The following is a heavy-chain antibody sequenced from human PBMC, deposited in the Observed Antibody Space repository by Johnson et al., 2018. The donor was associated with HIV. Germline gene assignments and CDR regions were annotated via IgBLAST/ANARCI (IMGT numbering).Heavy chain of an antibody. V-gene: IGHV3-66*03. CDR2: IYSGGST. D-gene: IGHD1-7*01. CDR1: GFTVSSNY. Sequence: MQLVESGGGLIQPGGSLRLSCAASGFTVSSNYMSWVRQAPGKGLEWVSVIYSGGSTYYSDSVKCRFPISRENAKNTMDLQMNSLRAEDTAVYYCAKDRRITGTIPFYAFDIWGQGTMVTVSS. CDR3: AKDRRITGTIPFYAFDI. J-gene: IGHJ3*02.